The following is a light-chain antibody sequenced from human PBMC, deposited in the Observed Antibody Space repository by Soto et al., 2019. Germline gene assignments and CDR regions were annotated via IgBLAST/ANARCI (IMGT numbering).Light chain of an antibody. Sequence: QSALTQPPSASGSPGQSVTISCTGTSSDVGGYNYVSWYQQHPGKAPKLMIYEVSKRPSGVPDRFSGSKSGNTASLTVSGLQAEDEADYYCSSYAGSNIVFGGGTKVTAL. J-gene: IGLJ2*01. V-gene: IGLV2-8*01. CDR2: EVS. CDR3: SSYAGSNIV. CDR1: SSDVGGYNY.